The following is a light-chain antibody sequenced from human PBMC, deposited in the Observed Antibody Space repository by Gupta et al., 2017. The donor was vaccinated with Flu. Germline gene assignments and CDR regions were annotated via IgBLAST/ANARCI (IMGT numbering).Light chain of an antibody. Sequence: EVVMTQSPATLSVSPGERATLSCTASPSVITDLAWYQQKPGQAPRLLIYSASTRATGIPARFSGSGSGTEFTLTISSLQSEDFGVYYCQQYSKWPFTFGPGTTVDIK. CDR1: PSVITD. CDR3: QQYSKWPFT. CDR2: SAS. J-gene: IGKJ3*01. V-gene: IGKV3-15*01.